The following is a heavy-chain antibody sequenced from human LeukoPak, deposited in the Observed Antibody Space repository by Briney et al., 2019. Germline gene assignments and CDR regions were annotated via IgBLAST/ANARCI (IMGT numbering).Heavy chain of an antibody. V-gene: IGHV6-1*01. J-gene: IGHJ5*02. D-gene: IGHD2-2*01. Sequence: SQTLSLTCAISGDSVSSNSAARNWIRQSPSRGLEWLGRTYYRSKWFSAYAVSVKSRIIINPDTSRNRFSLQLNSVTPEDTAVYYCARGPAVLDPWGQGTLVTVSS. CDR3: ARGPAVLDP. CDR2: TYYRSKWFS. CDR1: GDSVSSNSAA.